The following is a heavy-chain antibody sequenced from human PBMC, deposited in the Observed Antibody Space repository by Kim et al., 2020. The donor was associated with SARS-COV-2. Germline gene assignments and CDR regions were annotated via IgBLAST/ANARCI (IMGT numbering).Heavy chain of an antibody. Sequence: GGSLRLSCAASGFTFSSYSMNWVRQAPGKGLEWVSYISSSSSTIYYADSVKGRFTISRDNAKNSLYLQMNSLRDEDTAVYYCARGGITMVRGAMLKINNWFDPWGQGTLVTVSS. J-gene: IGHJ5*02. V-gene: IGHV3-48*02. CDR1: GFTFSSYS. D-gene: IGHD3-10*01. CDR2: ISSSSSTI. CDR3: ARGGITMVRGAMLKINNWFDP.